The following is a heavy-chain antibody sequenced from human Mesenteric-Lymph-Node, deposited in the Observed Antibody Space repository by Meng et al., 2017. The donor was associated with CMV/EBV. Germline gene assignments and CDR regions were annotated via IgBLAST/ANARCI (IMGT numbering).Heavy chain of an antibody. CDR1: GFTFSSYW. Sequence: GESLKISCAASGFTFSSYWMSWVRQAPGKGLEWVANIKQDGSEKYYVDSVKGRFTISRDNAKNSLYLQMNSLRAEDTAVYFCAKDPREYCSRTSCNNDAFDIWGQGTMVTVSS. D-gene: IGHD2-2*02. CDR2: IKQDGSEK. V-gene: IGHV3-7*01. CDR3: AKDPREYCSRTSCNNDAFDI. J-gene: IGHJ3*02.